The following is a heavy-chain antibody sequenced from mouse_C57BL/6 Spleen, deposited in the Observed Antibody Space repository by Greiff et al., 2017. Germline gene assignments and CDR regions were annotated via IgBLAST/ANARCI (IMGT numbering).Heavy chain of an antibody. CDR3: ASSDYCDYDFWMAY. CDR2: IDPNSGGT. D-gene: IGHD2-4*01. CDR1: GYTFTSYW. Sequence: QVQLQQPGAELVKPGASVKLSCKASGYTFTSYWMHWVKQRPGRGLEWIGRIDPNSGGTKYNEKFKSKATPTVEQPSRTAYMQLSSLTSEDSAVYYGASSDYCDYDFWMAYWGQGTLVTVSA. V-gene: IGHV1-72*01. J-gene: IGHJ3*01.